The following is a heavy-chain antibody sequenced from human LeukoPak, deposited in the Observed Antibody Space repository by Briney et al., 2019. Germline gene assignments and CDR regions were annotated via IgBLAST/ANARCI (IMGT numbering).Heavy chain of an antibody. CDR1: GFTFSSYG. Sequence: GGSLRLSCAASGFTFSSYGMHWVRQAPGKGLEWVAFIRYDGSNKYYADSVKGRFTISRDNSKNTLYLQMNSLRAEDTAVYYCAKRPGSSDSYFDYWGQGTLVTVSS. CDR2: IRYDGSNK. CDR3: AKRPGSSDSYFDY. V-gene: IGHV3-30*02. D-gene: IGHD1-26*01. J-gene: IGHJ4*02.